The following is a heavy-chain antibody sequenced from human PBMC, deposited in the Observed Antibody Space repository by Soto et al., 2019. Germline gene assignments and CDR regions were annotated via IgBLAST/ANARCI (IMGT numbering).Heavy chain of an antibody. J-gene: IGHJ4*02. CDR3: AHTFCSGWYQAYFDY. D-gene: IGHD6-19*01. CDR1: GFSLSTSGVA. V-gene: IGHV2-5*01. Sequence: SGPTLVNPTQTLTLTCTFSGFSLSTSGVAVGWIRQPPGKALEWLALIYWNDEKLYRPSLKGRLTITKDTSKNQVVLTVTNMDPVDTATYYCAHTFCSGWYQAYFDYWGQGTLVTVSS. CDR2: IYWNDEK.